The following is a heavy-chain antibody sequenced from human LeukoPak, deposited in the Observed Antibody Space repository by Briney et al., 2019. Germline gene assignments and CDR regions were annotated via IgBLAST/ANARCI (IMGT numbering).Heavy chain of an antibody. J-gene: IGHJ4*02. Sequence: ASVKVSCKASGYTFTGYYMHWVRQAPGQGLEWMGWINPNSGGTNYAQKFQGRVTMTRDTSISTAYMELSRLRPDDTAVYYCARGIGYYYDSSGYSDYWGQGTLVTVSS. D-gene: IGHD3-22*01. CDR1: GYTFTGYY. V-gene: IGHV1-2*02. CDR3: ARGIGYYYDSSGYSDY. CDR2: INPNSGGT.